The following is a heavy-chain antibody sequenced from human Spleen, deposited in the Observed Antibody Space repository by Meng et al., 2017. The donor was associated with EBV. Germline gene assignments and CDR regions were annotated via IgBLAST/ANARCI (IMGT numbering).Heavy chain of an antibody. D-gene: IGHD3-10*01. CDR1: GYTFTKYY. V-gene: IGHV1-69-2*01. CDR2: VDPQDGDT. Sequence: EVQMLQSGAEMKKPGDTMKISCKVSGYTFTKYYVHWVQQAPGKGLEWMGLVDPQDGDTRYAEKFQGRLTITADTSTDTSYMELSSLGFDDTAVYYCATMTSSPPDSWGQGTLVTVSS. J-gene: IGHJ5*01. CDR3: ATMTSSPPDS.